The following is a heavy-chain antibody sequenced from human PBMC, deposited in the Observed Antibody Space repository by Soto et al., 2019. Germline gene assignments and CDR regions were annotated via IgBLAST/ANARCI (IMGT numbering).Heavy chain of an antibody. V-gene: IGHV3-48*04. J-gene: IGHJ4*02. CDR3: ARDVDWAFDQ. CDR1: GFTFGHFS. CDR2: ISAITSPT. Sequence: GGSLRLSCGGSGFTFGHFSMNWVRQAPGKGLEWISYISAITSPTYYADSVKGRFTVSRDNARESLYLQMNDLRVEDTAIYYCARDVDWAFDQWGQGTLVTVS. D-gene: IGHD2-21*01.